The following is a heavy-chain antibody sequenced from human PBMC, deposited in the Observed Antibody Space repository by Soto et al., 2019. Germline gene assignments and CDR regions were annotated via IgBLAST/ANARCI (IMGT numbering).Heavy chain of an antibody. CDR1: GFTFSSYG. D-gene: IGHD4-17*01. J-gene: IGHJ4*02. CDR2: IWYDGSNK. CDR3: ARGWAYYGDPAADY. V-gene: IGHV3-33*01. Sequence: GGSLRLSCAASGFTFSSYGMHWVRQAPGKGLEWVAVIWYDGSNKYYADSVKGRFTISRDNSKNTLYLQMNSLRAEDTAVYYCARGWAYYGDPAADYWGQGTLVTVSS.